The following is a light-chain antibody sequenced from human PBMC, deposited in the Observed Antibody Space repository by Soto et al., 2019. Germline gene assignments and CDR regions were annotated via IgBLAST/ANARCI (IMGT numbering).Light chain of an antibody. CDR1: QGISTY. J-gene: IGKJ4*01. CDR3: QQLNGYLALT. CDR2: DAS. V-gene: IGKV1-9*01. Sequence: DIQLTQSPSLLSASVGDRVTITCRASQGISTYLAWYQQKPGKAPKLLIYDASTLERGVPSRFSGSGSGTEFTLTIISLQHEDVATYYCQQLNGYLALTFGGGTTVEIK.